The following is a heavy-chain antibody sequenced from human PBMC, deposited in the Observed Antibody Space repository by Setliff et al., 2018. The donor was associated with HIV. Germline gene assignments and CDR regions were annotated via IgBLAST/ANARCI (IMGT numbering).Heavy chain of an antibody. J-gene: IGHJ4*02. CDR1: GDSLSSTGDH. Sequence: PSETLSLTCTVSGDSLSSTGDHWGWIRQPPGRGLEWIGNVYSSGSTYYNPSLKSRVTISVDTSKNQFSLKMIPVTAADTAVYYCARDPHSYDTSGHYSWFYFDFWGQGTLVTVSS. CDR2: VYSSGST. D-gene: IGHD3-22*01. CDR3: ARDPHSYDTSGHYSWFYFDF. V-gene: IGHV4-39*07.